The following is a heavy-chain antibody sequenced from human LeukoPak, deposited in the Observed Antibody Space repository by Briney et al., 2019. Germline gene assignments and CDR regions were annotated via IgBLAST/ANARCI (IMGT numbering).Heavy chain of an antibody. CDR3: AKDSSWMTRAYYTDV. D-gene: IGHD6-6*01. J-gene: IGHJ6*03. CDR2: VNHSGST. V-gene: IGHV4-34*01. Sequence: SATLSLTCAVYGGSFSAYYWSWIRQPPGKGLEWIGEVNHSGSTNFNPSLKSRVTISVDTSKNQFSLKMNSMTAADTAVYYCAKDSSWMTRAYYTDVWGKGTTVILSS. CDR1: GGSFSAYY.